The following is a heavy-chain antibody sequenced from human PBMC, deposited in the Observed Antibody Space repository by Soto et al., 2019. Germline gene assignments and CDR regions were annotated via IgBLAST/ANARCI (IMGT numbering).Heavy chain of an antibody. CDR3: ARDLFGYCSGGSCYPALGMDV. CDR2: INPNSGGT. D-gene: IGHD2-15*01. J-gene: IGHJ6*02. Sequence: ASVKVSCKASGYTFTGDYMHWVRQAPGQGLEWMGWINPNSGGTNYAQKFQGWVTMTRDTSISTAYMELSRLRSDDTAVYYCARDLFGYCSGGSCYPALGMDVWGQGTTVTVSS. V-gene: IGHV1-2*04. CDR1: GYTFTGDY.